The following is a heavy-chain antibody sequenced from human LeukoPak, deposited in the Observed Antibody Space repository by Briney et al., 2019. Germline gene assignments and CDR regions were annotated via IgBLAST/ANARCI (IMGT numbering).Heavy chain of an antibody. V-gene: IGHV3-9*01. J-gene: IGHJ4*02. D-gene: IGHD3-10*01. CDR2: ISWNSGSI. CDR3: ARDHTSYQDYLFDY. Sequence: GRSLRLSCAASGFTFDDYAMHWVRQAPGKGLEWVSGISWNSGSIGYADSVKGRFTISRDNAKNSLYLQMNSLRAEDTALYYCARDHTSYQDYLFDYWGQGTLVTVSS. CDR1: GFTFDDYA.